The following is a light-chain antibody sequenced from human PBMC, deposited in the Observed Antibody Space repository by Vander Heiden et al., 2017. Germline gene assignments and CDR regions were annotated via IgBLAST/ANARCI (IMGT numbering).Light chain of an antibody. CDR3: QQRSNWPLT. V-gene: IGKV3-11*01. Sequence: EIVLIQSTATLSMSPVDRATIACSASQSIRSYLAWYQQQPGQAPSLLIYDASNRATGSPARFSGSGSGTDFTLTISSLEPEDFAVYYCQQRSNWPLTFGGGTKVEIK. CDR1: QSIRSY. J-gene: IGKJ4*01. CDR2: DAS.